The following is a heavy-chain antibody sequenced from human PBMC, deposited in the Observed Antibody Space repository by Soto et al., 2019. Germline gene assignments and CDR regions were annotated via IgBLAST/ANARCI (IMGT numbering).Heavy chain of an antibody. CDR2: ISYDGSKK. CDR1: GFTFSTYA. V-gene: IGHV3-30-3*01. CDR3: EFSGTYYYGLDV. Sequence: QVQLVESGGGVVQPGRSLRLSCAASGFTFSTYALHWVRQAPGKGLEWVAVISYDGSKKYYADSVKGRFTISRDNSKNTLYLQMNSLRTEDTAVYYCEFSGTYYYGLDVWGQGIMVTVSS. J-gene: IGHJ6*02. D-gene: IGHD1-1*01.